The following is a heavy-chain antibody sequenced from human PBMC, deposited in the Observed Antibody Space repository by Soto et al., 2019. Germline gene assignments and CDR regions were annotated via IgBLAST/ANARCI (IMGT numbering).Heavy chain of an antibody. CDR3: ARDTMATYDY. J-gene: IGHJ4*02. V-gene: IGHV3-7*05. CDR2: IKQDGSEK. Sequence: GGSLRLSCAASGFTFSSCWMSWVRQAPGKGLEWVANIKQDGSEKYYVDSVKGRFTISRDNAKNSLYLQMNSLRAEDTAVYYCARDTMATYDYWGQGTLVTVSS. CDR1: GFTFSSCW. D-gene: IGHD5-12*01.